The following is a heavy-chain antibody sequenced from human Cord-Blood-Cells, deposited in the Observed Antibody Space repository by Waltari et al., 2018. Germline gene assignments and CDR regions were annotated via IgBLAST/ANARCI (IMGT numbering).Heavy chain of an antibody. CDR3: ARWLKGSPFDY. J-gene: IGHJ4*02. V-gene: IGHV4-34*01. Sequence: QVQLQQWCAGLLKPSETLSLTCAVYGGSFSGYYWSWIRQPPGKGLEWIGEINHSGSTNYNPSLKSRVTISVDTSKNQFSLKLSSVTAADTAVYYCARWLKGSPFDYWGQGTLVTVSS. CDR1: GGSFSGYY. CDR2: INHSGST. D-gene: IGHD6-19*01.